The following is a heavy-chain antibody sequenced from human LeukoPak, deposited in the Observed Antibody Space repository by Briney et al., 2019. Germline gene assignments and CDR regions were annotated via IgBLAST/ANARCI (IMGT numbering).Heavy chain of an antibody. CDR2: ISSSSSYI. V-gene: IGHV3-21*01. CDR1: GFTFSSYS. D-gene: IGHD6-19*01. Sequence: GGSLRLSCAASGFTFSSYSMNWVRHAPGKGLEWVSSISSSSSYIYYADSVKGRFTISRDNAKNSLYLQMNSLRAEDTAVYYCAREDSSGWYPFDYWGQGTLVTVSS. CDR3: AREDSSGWYPFDY. J-gene: IGHJ4*02.